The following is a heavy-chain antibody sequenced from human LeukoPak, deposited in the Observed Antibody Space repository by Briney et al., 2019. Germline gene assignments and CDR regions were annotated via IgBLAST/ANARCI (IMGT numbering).Heavy chain of an antibody. CDR1: GFTFSSYG. V-gene: IGHV3-23*01. J-gene: IGHJ3*02. CDR2: ISGSGGST. CDR3: ARALRNTAMVWELFDAFDI. Sequence: GGTLRLSCAASGFTFSSYGMSWVRQAPGKGLEWVSAISGSGGSTYYADFVKGRFTISRDNSKNTLYLQMNSLRAEDTAVYYCARALRNTAMVWELFDAFDIWGQGTMVTVSS. D-gene: IGHD5-18*01.